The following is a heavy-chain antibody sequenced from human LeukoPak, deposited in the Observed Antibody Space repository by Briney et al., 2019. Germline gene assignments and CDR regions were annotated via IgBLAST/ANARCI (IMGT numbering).Heavy chain of an antibody. CDR2: VSGSGVTT. CDR1: GFTFSSYA. D-gene: IGHD2/OR15-2a*01. J-gene: IGHJ6*03. CDR3: AKELLYYYYYMDV. V-gene: IGHV3-23*01. Sequence: GGSLRLSCAASGFTFSSYAMSWVRQAPGKGLEWVSAVSGSGVTTYYADSMKGRFTIPRDNSKNTMFLQMNSLRVEDTAVYYCAKELLYYYYYMDVWGTGTTVTVSS.